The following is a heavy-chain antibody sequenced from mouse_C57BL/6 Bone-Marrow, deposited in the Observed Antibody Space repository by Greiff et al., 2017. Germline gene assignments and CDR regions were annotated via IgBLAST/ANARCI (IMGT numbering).Heavy chain of an antibody. J-gene: IGHJ3*01. V-gene: IGHV2-9-1*01. CDR3: ARNCPHLLWYLTY. Sequence: QVQLQQSGPGLVAPSQSLSITCTVSGFSLTSYAISWVRQPPGKGLEWLGVIWTGGGTNYNSALKSRMSISKDNSKSQVFLKMNSLQTDDTARYYCARNCPHLLWYLTYWGQGTLVTVSA. CDR2: IWTGGGT. CDR1: GFSLTSYA. D-gene: IGHD2-1*01.